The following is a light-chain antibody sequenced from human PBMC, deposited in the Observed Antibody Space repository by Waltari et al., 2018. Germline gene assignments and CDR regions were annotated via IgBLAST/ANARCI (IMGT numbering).Light chain of an antibody. CDR3: SSYISSSTLEL. J-gene: IGLJ2*01. V-gene: IGLV2-14*03. CDR2: DVS. Sequence: QSALTQPASVSGSPGQSITISCTGTCSDVGAYNYVSWYQQHPGKAPKLMIFDVSNRPSGVSNRFSGSKSGNTASLTISGLQAEDEADYYCSSYISSSTLELFGGGTSLTVL. CDR1: CSDVGAYNY.